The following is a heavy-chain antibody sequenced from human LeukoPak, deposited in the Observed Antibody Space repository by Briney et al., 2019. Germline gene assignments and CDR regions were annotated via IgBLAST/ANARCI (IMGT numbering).Heavy chain of an antibody. CDR2: IYYSGST. CDR1: GGSISSSSYY. CDR3: ARGLAVAGTDY. Sequence: PSETLSLTCTVSGGSISSSSYYWGWIRQPPGKGLEWIGSIYYSGSTYYNPSLKSRVTISVDTSKNQFSLRLSSVTAADTAVYYCARGLAVAGTDYWGQGTLVTVSS. D-gene: IGHD6-19*01. J-gene: IGHJ4*02. V-gene: IGHV4-39*07.